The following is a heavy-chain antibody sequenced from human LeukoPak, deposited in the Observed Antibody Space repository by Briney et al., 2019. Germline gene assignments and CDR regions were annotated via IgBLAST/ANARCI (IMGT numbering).Heavy chain of an antibody. Sequence: SETLSLTCTVSGGSISSSSYYWGWIRQPPGKGLEWIGSIYYSGSTYYNPPLKSRVTISVDTSKNQFSLKLSSVTAADTAVYYCARDRRHYDSSGTFDYWGQGTLVTVSS. CDR3: ARDRRHYDSSGTFDY. J-gene: IGHJ4*02. V-gene: IGHV4-39*07. CDR1: GGSISSSSYY. D-gene: IGHD3-22*01. CDR2: IYYSGST.